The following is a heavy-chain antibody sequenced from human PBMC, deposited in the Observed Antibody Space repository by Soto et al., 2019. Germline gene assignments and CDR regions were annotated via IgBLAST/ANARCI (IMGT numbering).Heavy chain of an antibody. CDR1: GYSFDTFG. D-gene: IGHD2-15*01. CDR3: ARCYCSVGSCFTCWHFDL. CDR2: ISIEKGDT. Sequence: QVQVVQSGAEVKKPGASVKVACKASGYSFDTFGMSWVRQAPGQGLEWMGWISIEKGDTNSAQKFQERVTMTTDTPTSTAYMELRSLTSDDTAVYYCARCYCSVGSCFTCWHFDLWGRGTLVTDSS. V-gene: IGHV1-18*01. J-gene: IGHJ2*01.